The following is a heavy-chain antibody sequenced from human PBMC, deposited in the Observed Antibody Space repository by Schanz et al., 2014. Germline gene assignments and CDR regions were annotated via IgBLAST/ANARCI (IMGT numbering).Heavy chain of an antibody. CDR2: ISGSGGST. CDR1: GFRFDDYA. Sequence: EVQLVESGGGLVQPGRSLRLSCVASGFRFDDYALHWVRQAPGKGLEWVSAISGSGGSTYYADSVKGRFIISRDNSKNTLYLQVNSLRAEDTAVYYCAREVGLYDRGWFDPWGQGTLVTVSS. D-gene: IGHD3-22*01. V-gene: IGHV3-23*04. CDR3: AREVGLYDRGWFDP. J-gene: IGHJ5*02.